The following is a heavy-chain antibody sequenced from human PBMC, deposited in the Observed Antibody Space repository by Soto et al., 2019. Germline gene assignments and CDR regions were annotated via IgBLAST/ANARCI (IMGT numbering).Heavy chain of an antibody. CDR3: AKEDERITMIVVVTLAFGY. J-gene: IGHJ4*02. Sequence: EVQLLESGGGLVQPGGSLRLSCAASGFTFSSYAMSWVRQAPGKGLEWVSAISGSGGSTYYADSVKGRFTISRDNSKNTLYLQMNSLRAEDTAVYYCAKEDERITMIVVVTLAFGYWGQGTLVTVSS. V-gene: IGHV3-23*01. CDR1: GFTFSSYA. D-gene: IGHD3-22*01. CDR2: ISGSGGST.